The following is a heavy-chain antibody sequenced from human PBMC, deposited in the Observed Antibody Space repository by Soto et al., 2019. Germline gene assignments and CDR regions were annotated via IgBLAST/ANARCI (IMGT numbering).Heavy chain of an antibody. CDR3: ARDKSCSGGSCYITLGY. Sequence: APVKVSCKASGYTFTSYGISWVRQAPGQGLEWMGWISAYNGNTNYAQKLQGRVTMTTDTSTSTAYMELRSLRSDDTAVYYCARDKSCSGGSCYITLGYWGQGTLVTVS. D-gene: IGHD2-15*01. J-gene: IGHJ4*02. CDR2: ISAYNGNT. V-gene: IGHV1-18*01. CDR1: GYTFTSYG.